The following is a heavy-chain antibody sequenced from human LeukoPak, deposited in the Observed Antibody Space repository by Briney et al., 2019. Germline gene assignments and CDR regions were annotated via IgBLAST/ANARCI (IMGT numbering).Heavy chain of an antibody. V-gene: IGHV1-18*01. CDR3: ARDLHWESCDRSTCSGLYYFDY. Sequence: SVKVSCQASGFSFTTKNGISWVRQAPGQGFEWMGWIKGTNDNTNYAQKFQGRVTMTTDTSTSTAYMELRSLRSDDTAVYYCARDLHWESCDRSTCSGLYYFDYWGQGTLVTVSP. CDR1: GFSFTTKNG. CDR2: IKGTNDNT. D-gene: IGHD3-16*01. J-gene: IGHJ4*02.